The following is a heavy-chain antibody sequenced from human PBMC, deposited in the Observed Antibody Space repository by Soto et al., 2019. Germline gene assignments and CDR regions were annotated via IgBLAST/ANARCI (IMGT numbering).Heavy chain of an antibody. V-gene: IGHV3-30-3*01. CDR2: ISYDGSNK. J-gene: IGHJ3*02. D-gene: IGHD2-21*02. CDR1: GFTFSSYA. CDR3: ARDRRKYCGGDCDAFDI. Sequence: GGSLRLSCAASGFTFSSYAMHWVRQAPGKGLEWVAVISYDGSNKYYADSVKGRFTISRDNFKNTLYLQMNSLRAEDTAVYYCARDRRKYCGGDCDAFDIWGQGTMVTVSS.